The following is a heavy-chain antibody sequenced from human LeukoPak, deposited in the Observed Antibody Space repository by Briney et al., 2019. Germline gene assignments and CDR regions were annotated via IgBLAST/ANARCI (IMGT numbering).Heavy chain of an antibody. CDR2: IYYSGST. D-gene: IGHD3-10*01. CDR1: GGSISSYY. Sequence: TSETLSLTCTVSGGSISSYYWSWIRQPPGKGLEWIGYIYYSGSTNYNPSLKSRVTISVDTSKNQFSLKLSSVTAADTAVYYCAREMVRGSSAFDIWGQGTMVPVSS. J-gene: IGHJ3*02. V-gene: IGHV4-59*01. CDR3: AREMVRGSSAFDI.